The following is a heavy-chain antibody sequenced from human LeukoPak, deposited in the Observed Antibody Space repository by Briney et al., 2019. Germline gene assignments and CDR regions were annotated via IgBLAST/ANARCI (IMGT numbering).Heavy chain of an antibody. CDR2: ISYDGSNK. V-gene: IGHV3-30-3*01. CDR1: GFTFSSYA. Sequence: GRSLRLSCAASGFTFSSYAMHWVRQAPGKGLEWVAVISYDGSNKYYADSVKGRFTISRDNSKNTLYLQMNSLRAEDTAVYYCAREESYLLDYWGQGTLVTVSP. CDR3: AREESYLLDY. D-gene: IGHD1-26*01. J-gene: IGHJ4*02.